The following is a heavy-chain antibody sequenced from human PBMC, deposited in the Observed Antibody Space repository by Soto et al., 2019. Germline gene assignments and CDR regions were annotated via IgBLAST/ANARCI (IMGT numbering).Heavy chain of an antibody. D-gene: IGHD3-22*01. V-gene: IGHV3-30-3*01. Sequence: GGSLRLSCAASGFTFSSYAMHWVRQAPGKGLEWVAVISYDGSNKYYADSVKGRFTISRDNSKNTLYLQMNSLRAEDTAVYYCARSPDSSGYYDYFDYWGQGTLVTVSS. CDR3: ARSPDSSGYYDYFDY. CDR2: ISYDGSNK. J-gene: IGHJ4*02. CDR1: GFTFSSYA.